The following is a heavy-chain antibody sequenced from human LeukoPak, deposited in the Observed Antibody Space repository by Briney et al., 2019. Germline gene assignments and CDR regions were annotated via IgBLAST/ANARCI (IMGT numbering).Heavy chain of an antibody. J-gene: IGHJ4*02. V-gene: IGHV3-23*01. CDR1: GFTFSTYA. CDR2: ISGGDETT. CDR3: ARDFNGHDY. Sequence: GGSLRLSCAAAGFTFSTYAMSWVRQAPGKGLEWVSSISGGDETTHYAESVKGRFTISRDNAKNSLYLQMNSLRSEDAAVYYCARDFNGHDYWGQGTLVTVSS.